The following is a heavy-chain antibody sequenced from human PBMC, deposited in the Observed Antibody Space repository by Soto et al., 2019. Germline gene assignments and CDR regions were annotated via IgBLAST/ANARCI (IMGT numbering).Heavy chain of an antibody. CDR1: GYTFISYG. J-gene: IGHJ4*02. Sequence: ASVKVSCKDPGYTFISYGISWVRQAPGQGLEWMGWMSLSKGNIKYAQKLQDRVTMTTDTPTSTAYMELRSLRSDDTAVYYCVRDLPVTMVGGVPLGYFEHWGLVTLVTVSS. CDR3: VRDLPVTMVGGVPLGYFEH. D-gene: IGHD3-10*01. V-gene: IGHV1-18*01. CDR2: MSLSKGNI.